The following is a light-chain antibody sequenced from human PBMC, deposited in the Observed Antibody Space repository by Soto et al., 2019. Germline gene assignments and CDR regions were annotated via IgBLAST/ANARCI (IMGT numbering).Light chain of an antibody. CDR3: AAWDDRMSGYV. V-gene: IGLV1-47*02. J-gene: IGLJ1*01. Sequence: QSVLTQPPSASGTPGQRVTISCSGSSSNIGSNYVYWYQQLPGTAPKLLIYSNNQRPSGVPDRFSGSKSGTSDSLAISGLRYEDEADYYCAAWDDRMSGYVFGTGTKVTVL. CDR2: SNN. CDR1: SSNIGSNY.